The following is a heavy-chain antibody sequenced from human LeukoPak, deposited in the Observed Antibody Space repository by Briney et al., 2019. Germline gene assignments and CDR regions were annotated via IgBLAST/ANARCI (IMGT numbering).Heavy chain of an antibody. Sequence: PSETLSLTCTVSGGSISSYYWSWIRQPPGKGLEWIGYIYYSGSTNYNPSLKSRVTISVDTSKNQFSLKLSSVTAADTAVYYCARESAMAAFDYWGQGTLVTVSS. D-gene: IGHD5-18*01. CDR3: ARESAMAAFDY. CDR1: GGSISSYY. CDR2: IYYSGST. J-gene: IGHJ4*02. V-gene: IGHV4-59*01.